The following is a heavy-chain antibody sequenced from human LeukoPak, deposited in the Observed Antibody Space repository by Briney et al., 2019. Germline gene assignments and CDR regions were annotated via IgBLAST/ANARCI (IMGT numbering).Heavy chain of an antibody. CDR1: GGSFSGCY. CDR2: INHSGST. CDR3: ARGRDIVVVVAADFDY. D-gene: IGHD2-15*01. J-gene: IGHJ4*02. Sequence: SETLSLTCAVYGGSFSGCYWSWIRQPPGKGLEWIGEINHSGSTNYNPSLKSRVTISVDTSKNQFSLKLSSVTAADTAVHYCARGRDIVVVVAADFDYWGQGTLVTVSS. V-gene: IGHV4-34*01.